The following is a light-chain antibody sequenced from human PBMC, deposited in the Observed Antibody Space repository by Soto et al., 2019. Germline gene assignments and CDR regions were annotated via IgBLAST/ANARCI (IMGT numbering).Light chain of an antibody. Sequence: DIQMTQSPSSLSAFVGDRVTITCRASQDIGNLLAWYQQNPGKVPKLLIYAASTVQSGVPSRFSGSGSGTHFTLTISSLQPEDVATYSCQQCKVARFTFGGGTNVDIK. CDR2: AAS. V-gene: IGKV1-27*01. CDR3: QQCKVARFT. CDR1: QDIGNL. J-gene: IGKJ4*01.